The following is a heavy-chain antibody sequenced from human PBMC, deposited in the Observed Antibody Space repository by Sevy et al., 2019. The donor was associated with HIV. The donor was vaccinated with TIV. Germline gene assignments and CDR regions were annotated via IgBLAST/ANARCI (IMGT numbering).Heavy chain of an antibody. J-gene: IGHJ5*02. CDR1: RFSFNGYG. CDR2: IRYDGSNK. D-gene: IGHD2-8*02. Sequence: GGSLRLSCAASRFSFNGYGMHWVRQAPGKGLEWVAFIRYDGSNKYYADSVKGRFTISRDDSKNTLYLQMNSLRAEDTALYYWARGTPAFCTGGVCFNWFDPWGKGTLVTV. V-gene: IGHV3-30*02. CDR3: ARGTPAFCTGGVCFNWFDP.